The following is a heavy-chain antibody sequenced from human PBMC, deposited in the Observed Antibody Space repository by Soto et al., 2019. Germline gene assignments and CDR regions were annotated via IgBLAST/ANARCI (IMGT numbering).Heavy chain of an antibody. V-gene: IGHV3-33*01. CDR1: GFTFSSYG. J-gene: IGHJ4*02. CDR3: ARDSYYDSSGYCDY. CDR2: IWYDGSNK. Sequence: PGGSLRLSCAASGFTFSSYGMHWVRQAPGKGLEWVAVIWYDGSNKYYADSVKGRFTISRDNSKNTLYLQMNSLRAEDTAVYYCARDSYYDSSGYCDYWGQGTLVT. D-gene: IGHD3-22*01.